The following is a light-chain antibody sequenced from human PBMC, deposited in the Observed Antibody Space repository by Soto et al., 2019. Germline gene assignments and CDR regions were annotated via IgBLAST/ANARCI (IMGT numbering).Light chain of an antibody. V-gene: IGKV3-15*01. Sequence: EILMTQSPATLSVSPGERATLSCRASQSVDSNLAWYQQKPGQAPRLLIYGASTRATGISARFSGSGSGTEFTLTISSLQSEDFGVYYCQQYNNWWTLGQGTKVDLK. CDR3: QQYNNWWT. CDR2: GAS. J-gene: IGKJ1*01. CDR1: QSVDSN.